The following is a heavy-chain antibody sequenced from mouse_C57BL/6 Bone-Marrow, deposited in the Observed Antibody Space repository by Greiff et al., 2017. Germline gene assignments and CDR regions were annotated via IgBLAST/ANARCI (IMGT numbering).Heavy chain of an antibody. Sequence: QVQLQQPGAELVKPGASVKMSCKASGYTFTSYWITWVKQRPGQGLEWIGDICPGSGSTNYNEKFKGKATLTVDTSSSTAYMQLRSLTSEDSAVYYWARGIYYGNWYFDVWGTGTTVTVAS. D-gene: IGHD2-1*01. CDR3: ARGIYYGNWYFDV. V-gene: IGHV1-55*01. J-gene: IGHJ1*03. CDR1: GYTFTSYW. CDR2: ICPGSGST.